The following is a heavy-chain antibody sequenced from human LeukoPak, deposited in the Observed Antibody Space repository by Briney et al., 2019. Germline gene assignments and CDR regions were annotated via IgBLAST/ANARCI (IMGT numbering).Heavy chain of an antibody. CDR3: ARSGGHFDY. CDR2: ISTSGSTI. D-gene: IGHD3-10*01. Sequence: PGGSLRLSCGVSGFTFSTYEVNWVRQAPGKGLEWVSYISTSGSTIYYADSVKGRFTISRDNAENSLYLQMNSLRAEDTAVYYCARSGGHFDYWGQGTLVTVSS. CDR1: GFTFSTYE. V-gene: IGHV3-48*03. J-gene: IGHJ4*02.